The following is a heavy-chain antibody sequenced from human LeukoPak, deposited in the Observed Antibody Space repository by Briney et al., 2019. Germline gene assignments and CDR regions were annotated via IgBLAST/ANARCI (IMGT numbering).Heavy chain of an antibody. Sequence: GDSLRLSCAASGFTFSSYAMHWVRQAPGKGLEWVAVISYDGSNKYYADSVKGRFTISRDNSKNTLYLQMNSLRAEDTAVYYCARDSGWFDPWGQGTLVTVSS. CDR2: ISYDGSNK. J-gene: IGHJ5*02. CDR1: GFTFSSYA. CDR3: ARDSGWFDP. V-gene: IGHV3-30-3*01.